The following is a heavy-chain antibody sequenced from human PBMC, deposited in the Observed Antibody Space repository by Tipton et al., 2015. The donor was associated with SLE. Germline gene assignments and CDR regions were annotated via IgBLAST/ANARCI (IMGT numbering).Heavy chain of an antibody. J-gene: IGHJ2*01. CDR1: RGSFSGYH. D-gene: IGHD1-26*01. Sequence: TLSLTCAIYRGSFSGYHWSWIRQSPGKGLEWIGEINYSGNTNYNPSLSSRAAISIDTSTNKLSLTLSSVTAADTALYYCARRGVGATYWYFDLWGRGTLVTVSS. V-gene: IGHV4-34*01. CDR3: ARRGVGATYWYFDL. CDR2: INYSGNT.